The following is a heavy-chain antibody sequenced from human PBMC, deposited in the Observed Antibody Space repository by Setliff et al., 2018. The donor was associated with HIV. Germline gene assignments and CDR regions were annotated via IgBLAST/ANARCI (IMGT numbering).Heavy chain of an antibody. J-gene: IGHJ4*02. Sequence: PGGSLRLSCTVSGFSFDDYAVHWVRQPPGKGLEWVSGITWNSNNTGYADSVKGRFTISRDNAKNSLYLQMNSLRPDDTAFYYCAIYGGGIYYWGQGTLVTV. CDR1: GFSFDDYA. CDR2: ITWNSNNT. D-gene: IGHD1-26*01. CDR3: AIYGGGIYY. V-gene: IGHV3-9*01.